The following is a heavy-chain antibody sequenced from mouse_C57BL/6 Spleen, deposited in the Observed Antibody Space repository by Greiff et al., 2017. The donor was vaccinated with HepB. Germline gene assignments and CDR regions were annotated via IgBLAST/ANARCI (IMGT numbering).Heavy chain of an antibody. CDR2: IYPGDGDT. J-gene: IGHJ4*01. CDR1: GYAFSSSW. V-gene: IGHV1-82*01. CDR3: ARDEDAMDY. Sequence: VQLQESGPELVKPGASVKISCKASGYAFSSSWMNWVKQRPGKGLEWIGRIYPGDGDTNYNGKFKGKATLTADKSSSTAYMQLSSLTSEDSAVYFCARDEDAMDYWGQGTSVTVSS.